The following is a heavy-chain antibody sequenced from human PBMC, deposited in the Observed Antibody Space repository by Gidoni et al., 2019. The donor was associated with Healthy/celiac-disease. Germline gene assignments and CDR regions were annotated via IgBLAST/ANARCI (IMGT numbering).Heavy chain of an antibody. J-gene: IGHJ4*02. CDR2: IYWEDDK. V-gene: IGHV2-5*02. D-gene: IGHD5-18*01. CDR3: AHTLDTAMVTGSDTYFDY. CDR1: GFSPSTRAVG. Sequence: QITLKESGPTLVKPTQSLTLTCTFPGFSPSTRAVGVGWIRQPPGTALEWLALIYWEDDKRYSPSLKSRLTITKDTSKNQVVLTMTNMDPVDTATYCCAHTLDTAMVTGSDTYFDYWGRGTLVTVSS.